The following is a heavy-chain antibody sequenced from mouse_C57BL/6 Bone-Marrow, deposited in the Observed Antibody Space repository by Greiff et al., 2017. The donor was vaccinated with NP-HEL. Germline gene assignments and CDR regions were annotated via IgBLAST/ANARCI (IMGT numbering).Heavy chain of an antibody. D-gene: IGHD2-3*01. J-gene: IGHJ1*03. CDR3: AKKINGYFWYFDV. CDR1: GFTFSDYG. V-gene: IGHV5-17*01. Sequence: EVMLVESGGGLVKPGGSLKLSCAASGFTFSDYGMHWVRQAPEKGLEWVAYISSGSSTIYYADTVKGRFTISRDNAKNTLFLQMTSLRSEDTAMYYCAKKINGYFWYFDVWGTGTTVTVSS. CDR2: ISSGSSTI.